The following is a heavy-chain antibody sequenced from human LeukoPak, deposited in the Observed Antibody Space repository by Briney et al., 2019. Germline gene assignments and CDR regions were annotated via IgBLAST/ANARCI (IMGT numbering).Heavy chain of an antibody. CDR3: AGLSYTYVPI. CDR2: TYYRSKWYN. Sequence: SQTLSLTCAISGDSVSSNSAAWSWIRQSPSRGLEWLGRTYYRSKWYNEYALSVKSRITINPETSKNHFSLQLNSVTPEDTAVYYCAGLSYTYVPIWGQGTLVTVSS. J-gene: IGHJ4*02. D-gene: IGHD5-18*01. CDR1: GDSVSSNSAA. V-gene: IGHV6-1*01.